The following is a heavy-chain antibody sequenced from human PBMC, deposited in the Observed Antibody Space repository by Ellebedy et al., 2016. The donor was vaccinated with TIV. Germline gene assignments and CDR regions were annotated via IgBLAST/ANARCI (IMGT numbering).Heavy chain of an antibody. J-gene: IGHJ4*02. CDR1: GFTFSNYW. Sequence: GGSLRLSCAASGFTFSNYWMSWVRQAPGKGLEWVANIKQDGSEKYYVDSVKGRFSISRDNAKNSLYVQMNSLRVEDTAVYYCARDQWLGRAYYFDSWGQGTLVTVSS. CDR3: ARDQWLGRAYYFDS. D-gene: IGHD6-19*01. CDR2: IKQDGSEK. V-gene: IGHV3-7*03.